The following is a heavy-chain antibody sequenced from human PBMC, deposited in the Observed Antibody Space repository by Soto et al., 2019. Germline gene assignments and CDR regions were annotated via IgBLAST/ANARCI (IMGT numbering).Heavy chain of an antibody. CDR3: ANQWTVRGVIDGMDV. D-gene: IGHD3-10*01. Sequence: EVQLLESGGGLVQPGGSLRLSCAASGFTFSRYAMSWVRQAPGKGLEWVSSIRGSGGSTYYADSVKGRFTISRDNSKNTLYLQMNSLRAEDTAVYYGANQWTVRGVIDGMDVWGQGTTVTVSS. CDR2: IRGSGGST. CDR1: GFTFSRYA. V-gene: IGHV3-23*01. J-gene: IGHJ6*02.